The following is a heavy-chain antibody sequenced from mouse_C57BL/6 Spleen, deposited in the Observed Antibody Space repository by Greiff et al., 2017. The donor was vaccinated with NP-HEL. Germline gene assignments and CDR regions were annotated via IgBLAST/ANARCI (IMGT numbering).Heavy chain of an antibody. J-gene: IGHJ3*01. D-gene: IGHD1-1*01. CDR2: IDPENGDT. Sequence: EVQLQQSGAELVRPGASVKLSCTASGFNIKDDYMHWVKQRPEQGLEWIGWIDPENGDTEYASKFQGKATITADTSSNTAYLQLSSLTSEDTAVYYCTTPLLLRNAYWGQETLVTVSA. V-gene: IGHV14-4*01. CDR3: TTPLLLRNAY. CDR1: GFNIKDDY.